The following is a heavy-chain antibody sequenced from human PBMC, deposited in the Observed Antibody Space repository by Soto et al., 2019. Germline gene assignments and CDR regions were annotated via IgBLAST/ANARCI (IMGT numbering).Heavy chain of an antibody. CDR2: ISAHNGNT. D-gene: IGHD1-1*01. V-gene: IGHV1-18*01. J-gene: IGHJ4*02. Sequence: QVHLVQSGAEVKKPGASVKVSCKCSGYTFTSYGITWVRQAPGQGLEWMGWISAHNGNTNYAQKLQGRVTVTRDTSTSTAYMELRSLRADDTAVYFCARGRYGDYWGQGALVTVSS. CDR3: ARGRYGDY. CDR1: GYTFTSYG.